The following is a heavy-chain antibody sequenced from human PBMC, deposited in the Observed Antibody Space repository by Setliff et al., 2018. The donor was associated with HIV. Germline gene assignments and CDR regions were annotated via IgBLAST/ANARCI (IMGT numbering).Heavy chain of an antibody. CDR1: GGTFSSYA. D-gene: IGHD6-13*01. J-gene: IGHJ6*03. Sequence: SVKVSCKASGGTFSSYAISWVRQAPRQGLEWMGGIIPIFGTTNYAQKFQGRVTITADESTSTAYVEVSSLRSEDTAVYFCAIGVGRSTWTYYYYYMDVWGKGTTVTVSS. CDR2: IIPIFGTT. V-gene: IGHV1-69*13. CDR3: AIGVGRSTWTYYYYYMDV.